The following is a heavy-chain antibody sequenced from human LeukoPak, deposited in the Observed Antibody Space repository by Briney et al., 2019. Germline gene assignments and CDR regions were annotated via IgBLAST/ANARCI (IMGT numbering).Heavy chain of an antibody. CDR1: GFSFSTYA. Sequence: GGSLRLSCAASGFSFSTYAMSWVRQAPGKGLEWVSGVNGNGGSTSYADSVKGRFTIFRDNSKNTLYLQMNSLRAEDTAVYYCAKAQWLAEFDYWGQGTLVTVSS. J-gene: IGHJ4*02. D-gene: IGHD6-19*01. V-gene: IGHV3-23*01. CDR2: VNGNGGST. CDR3: AKAQWLAEFDY.